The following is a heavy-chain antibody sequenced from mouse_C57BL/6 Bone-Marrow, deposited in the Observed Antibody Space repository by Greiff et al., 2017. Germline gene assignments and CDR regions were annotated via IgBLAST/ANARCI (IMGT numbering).Heavy chain of an antibody. V-gene: IGHV14-4*01. CDR1: GFNIKDDY. CDR3: TTYSHYYGSSPMDY. D-gene: IGHD1-1*01. J-gene: IGHJ4*01. Sequence: EVQVVESGAELVRPGASVKLSCTASGFNIKDDYMHWVKQRPEQGLEWIGWIDPENGDTEYASKFQGKATITADTSSNTAYLQLSSLTSEDTAVYYCTTYSHYYGSSPMDYWGQGTSVTVSS. CDR2: IDPENGDT.